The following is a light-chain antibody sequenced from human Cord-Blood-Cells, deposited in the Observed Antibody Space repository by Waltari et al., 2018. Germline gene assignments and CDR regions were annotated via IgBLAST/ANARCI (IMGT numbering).Light chain of an antibody. CDR3: AAWDDGLRV. V-gene: IGLV1-47*01. CDR2: RNN. Sequence: QSVLTQRPSASGTPGQRVTTSCSGSGSTVASHYLYWYPQPPGTAPKLLIYRNNQRPSGVPDRFSGSKSGTAASLAISGLRSEDEADYYCAAWDDGLRVFGGGTKLTVL. CDR1: GSTVASHY. J-gene: IGLJ2*01.